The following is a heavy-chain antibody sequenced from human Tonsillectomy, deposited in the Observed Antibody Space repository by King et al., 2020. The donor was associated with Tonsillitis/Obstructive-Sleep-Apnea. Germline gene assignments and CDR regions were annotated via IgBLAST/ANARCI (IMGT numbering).Heavy chain of an antibody. D-gene: IGHD5-18*01. CDR1: AYSLTELS. CDR3: AVEAPHPARMRLLHSAFHI. V-gene: IGHV1-24*01. Sequence: VQLVQSGAEVKKPGASVKVSCKVSAYSLTELSMHWVRQAPGKGLEWVGGVDPENGETICAQKFQGRVTMTEDTSTDTAYMELSSLRSDDTAVYYCAVEAPHPARMRLLHSAFHIWGQGTMVAVSS. J-gene: IGHJ3*02. CDR2: VDPENGET.